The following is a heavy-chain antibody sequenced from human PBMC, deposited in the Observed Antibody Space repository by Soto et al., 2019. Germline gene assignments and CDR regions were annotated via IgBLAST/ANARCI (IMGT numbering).Heavy chain of an antibody. J-gene: IGHJ4*02. D-gene: IGHD3-10*01. Sequence: QEQLVQSGAEVKKPGASVKVSCRASGYTFSSYYMHWVRQAPGQGLEWMGVINPSGDSTTYAQKFQGRLTITRDTSQSTLHLELSSLRSEDTAVYYCARDWEFGYWGQGTLVTVSS. CDR3: ARDWEFGY. CDR1: GYTFSSYY. V-gene: IGHV1-46*01. CDR2: INPSGDST.